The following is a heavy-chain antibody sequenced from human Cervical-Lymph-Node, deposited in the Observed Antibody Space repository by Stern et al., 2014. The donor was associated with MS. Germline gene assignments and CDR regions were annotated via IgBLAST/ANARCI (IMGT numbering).Heavy chain of an antibody. V-gene: IGHV4-59*08. CDR1: GGSISSYY. CDR3: ARNFNILTGYFDS. CDR2: IYFSGNT. J-gene: IGHJ4*02. Sequence: QVQLGQSGPGLVKPSETLSLTCTVSGGSISSYYWNWIRQPPGKGLEWIGYIYFSGNTNYNPSLKSRVTMSIDTSKNQFSLRLNSVTAADTAVYYCARNFNILTGYFDSWGQGTLVTVSS. D-gene: IGHD3-9*01.